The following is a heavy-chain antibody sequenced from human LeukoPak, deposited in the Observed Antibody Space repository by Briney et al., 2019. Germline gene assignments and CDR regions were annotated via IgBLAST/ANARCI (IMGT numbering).Heavy chain of an antibody. V-gene: IGHV1-3*01. Sequence: VTITRDTSATTAYMELSSLRSEDTAVYYCARADRNSGSYYFDYWGQGTLVTVSS. D-gene: IGHD1-26*01. CDR3: ARADRNSGSYYFDY. J-gene: IGHJ4*02.